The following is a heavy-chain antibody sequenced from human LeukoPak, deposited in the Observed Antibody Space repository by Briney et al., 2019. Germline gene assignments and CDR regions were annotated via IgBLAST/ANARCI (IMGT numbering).Heavy chain of an antibody. Sequence: GGSLRLSCAASGFTFDDYAMHWVRQAPGKGLEWVSGISWNSGSIGYADSVKGRFTISRDNAKNSLYLQMNSLRAEDTAVYYCARDRTPSGMDVWGQGTTVTVSS. V-gene: IGHV3-9*01. J-gene: IGHJ6*02. CDR3: ARDRTPSGMDV. CDR1: GFTFDDYA. CDR2: ISWNSGSI.